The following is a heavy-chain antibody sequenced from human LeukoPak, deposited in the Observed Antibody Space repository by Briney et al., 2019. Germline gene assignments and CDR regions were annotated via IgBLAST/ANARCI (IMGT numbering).Heavy chain of an antibody. J-gene: IGHJ3*02. D-gene: IGHD4-17*01. Sequence: KPSETLSLTCTVSGGSISSGGYYWSWIRQHPGKGLEWIGYIYYSGSTYYNPSLKSRVTISVDTSKNQFSLKLSSVTAADTAVYYCARFILPPGDAGTAWDAFDIWGQGTMVTVSS. CDR2: IYYSGST. V-gene: IGHV4-31*03. CDR1: GGSISSGGYY. CDR3: ARFILPPGDAGTAWDAFDI.